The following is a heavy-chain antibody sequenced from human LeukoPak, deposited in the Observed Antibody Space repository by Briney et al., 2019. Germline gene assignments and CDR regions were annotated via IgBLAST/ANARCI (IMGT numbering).Heavy chain of an antibody. V-gene: IGHV4-38-2*02. D-gene: IGHD3-16*01. Sequence: SGTLSLTCTVSGYSISSGYYWGWIRQPPGKGLEWIGSIYYSGRTNYNPSLKSRVTISVDSSKNQFSLRLNSVTAADTAVYYCARSPWPFGRLDPWGQGTLVTVSS. CDR1: GYSISSGYY. CDR2: IYYSGRT. CDR3: ARSPWPFGRLDP. J-gene: IGHJ5*02.